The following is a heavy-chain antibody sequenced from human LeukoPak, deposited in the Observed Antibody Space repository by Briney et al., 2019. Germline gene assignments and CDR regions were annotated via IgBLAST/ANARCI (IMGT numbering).Heavy chain of an antibody. CDR2: IYYSGST. CDR1: GDSISSYY. D-gene: IGHD6-19*01. CDR3: ARDSSGPSYHFDY. V-gene: IGHV4-59*01. J-gene: IGHJ4*02. Sequence: PSETLSLTCTVSGDSISSYYWSWIRQPPGKGLEWIGYIYYSGSTNYNPSLKSRVTISVDTSKKQFSLKLSSVTAADTAVYYCARDSSGPSYHFDYWGQGTLVTVSS.